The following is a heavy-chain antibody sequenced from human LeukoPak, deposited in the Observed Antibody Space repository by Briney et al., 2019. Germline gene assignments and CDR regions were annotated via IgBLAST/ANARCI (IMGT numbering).Heavy chain of an antibody. Sequence: GGSLRLSCAASGFTFSSYAMSWVRQAPGKGLEWVSAISGSGGSTYYADSVKGRFTISRDNSKNTLYLQMNSLRAEDTAVYCCAKTKESTLSLFSYFDYWGQGTLVTVSS. CDR1: GFTFSSYA. D-gene: IGHD2-2*01. J-gene: IGHJ4*02. V-gene: IGHV3-23*01. CDR2: ISGSGGST. CDR3: AKTKESTLSLFSYFDY.